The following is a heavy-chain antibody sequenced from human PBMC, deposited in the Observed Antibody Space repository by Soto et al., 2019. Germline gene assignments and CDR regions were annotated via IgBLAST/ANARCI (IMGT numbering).Heavy chain of an antibody. V-gene: IGHV3-23*01. CDR1: GFTFSSYA. Sequence: EVQLLESGGGLVQPGGSLRLSCAASGFTFSSYAMSWVRQAPGKGLGWVSAFSGSGGSTYYADSVKGRFTISRDNSKNTLYLQMNSLRAEDTAVYYCAKLAEQQLVPPDYWGQGTLVTVSS. J-gene: IGHJ4*02. CDR2: FSGSGGST. CDR3: AKLAEQQLVPPDY. D-gene: IGHD6-13*01.